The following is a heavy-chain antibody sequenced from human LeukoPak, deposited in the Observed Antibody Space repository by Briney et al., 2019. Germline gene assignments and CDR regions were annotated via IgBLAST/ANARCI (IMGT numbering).Heavy chain of an antibody. CDR1: GFTVSSNY. CDR3: AREDILTGFDY. J-gene: IGHJ4*02. Sequence: PGGSLRLSCAASGFTVSSNYMSWVRQAPGKGLEWVSVIYSGGSTYYAASVKGRFTISRDNSKNTLYLQMNSLRAEDTAVYYCAREDILTGFDYWGQGTLVTVSS. CDR2: IYSGGST. V-gene: IGHV3-53*01. D-gene: IGHD3-9*01.